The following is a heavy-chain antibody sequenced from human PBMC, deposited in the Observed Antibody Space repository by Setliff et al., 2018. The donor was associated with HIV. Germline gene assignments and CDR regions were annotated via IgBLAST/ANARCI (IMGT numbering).Heavy chain of an antibody. V-gene: IGHV3-23*01. CDR3: AKTREINNFWSGIDY. CDR2: ITGSGDST. D-gene: IGHD3-3*01. CDR1: GFTFSSYA. Sequence: PGGSLRLSCAASGFTFSSYAMSWVRQAPGKGLGWVSPITGSGDSTYYADPVKGRFTISRDNSKNTLSLQMNSLRAEDTAVYYCAKTREINNFWSGIDYWGQGTLVTVSS. J-gene: IGHJ4*02.